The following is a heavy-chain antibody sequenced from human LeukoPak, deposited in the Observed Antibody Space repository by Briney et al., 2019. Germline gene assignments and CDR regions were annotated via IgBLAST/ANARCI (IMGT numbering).Heavy chain of an antibody. D-gene: IGHD3-9*01. CDR2: IYYSGST. CDR3: ARGYDILTGPTPYYYGMDV. J-gene: IGHJ6*02. CDR1: GGSISSGGYY. V-gene: IGHV4-31*03. Sequence: NPSETLSLTCTVSGGSISSGGYYWSWIRRHPGKGLEWIGYIYYSGSTYYNPSLKSRVTISVDTSKNQFSLKLSSVTAADTAVYYCARGYDILTGPTPYYYGMDVWGQGTTVTVSS.